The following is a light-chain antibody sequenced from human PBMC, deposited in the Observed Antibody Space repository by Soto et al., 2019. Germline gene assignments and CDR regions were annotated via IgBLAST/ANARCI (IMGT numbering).Light chain of an antibody. Sequence: EIVMTQSPASLSVPPGERATLSCRASQSVSTNFAWYLQKPGQAPRLLIYDASNRATGIPARFSGSGSGTDFTLTISRLEPEDFAVYYCQQYGTSSRTFGQGTKVDIK. V-gene: IGKV3D-15*01. CDR1: QSVSTN. CDR3: QQYGTSSRT. J-gene: IGKJ1*01. CDR2: DAS.